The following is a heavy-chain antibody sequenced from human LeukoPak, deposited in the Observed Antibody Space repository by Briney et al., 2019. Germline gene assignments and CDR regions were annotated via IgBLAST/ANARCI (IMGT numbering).Heavy chain of an antibody. Sequence: GASVKVSCKATGASFSSYAISWVRQAPGQGVEWMGRIIPIFGTANYAPKFQGRVTITTDESTSTAYMELRSLRSDDTAVYYCARDPSGYDPLGPWGPGTLVTVSS. D-gene: IGHD5-12*01. CDR1: GASFSSYA. CDR2: IIPIFGTA. J-gene: IGHJ5*02. V-gene: IGHV1-69*05. CDR3: ARDPSGYDPLGP.